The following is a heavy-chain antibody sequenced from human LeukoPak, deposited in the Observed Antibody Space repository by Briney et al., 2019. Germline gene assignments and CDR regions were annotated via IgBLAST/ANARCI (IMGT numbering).Heavy chain of an antibody. J-gene: IGHJ4*02. CDR2: ISSGSRII. V-gene: IGHV3-48*02. CDR3: ARNPAGIGHY. CDR1: GFTFCTYN. Sequence: GGSLRLSCADSGFTFCTYNMKWVPQAPGKGLEWVSFISSGSRIIYYADSVKGRFTVSRDNAKNSLYLQMNSLRDEDTAVYYCARNPAGIGHYWGQGTLVTVSS. D-gene: IGHD1-26*01.